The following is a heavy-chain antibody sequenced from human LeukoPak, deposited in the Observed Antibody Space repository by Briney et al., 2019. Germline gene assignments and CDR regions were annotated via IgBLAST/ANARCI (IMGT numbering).Heavy chain of an antibody. CDR1: GYTLTELS. D-gene: IGHD2-2*01. V-gene: IGHV1-24*01. Sequence: ASVTVSCTVSGYTLTELSMHWVRQAPGKGLEWTGGFDPEDGETIYAQKFQGRVTMTEDTSTDTAYMELSSLRSEDTAVYYCATGPSGQLLSFRIDYWGQGTLVTVSS. CDR3: ATGPSGQLLSFRIDY. CDR2: FDPEDGET. J-gene: IGHJ4*02.